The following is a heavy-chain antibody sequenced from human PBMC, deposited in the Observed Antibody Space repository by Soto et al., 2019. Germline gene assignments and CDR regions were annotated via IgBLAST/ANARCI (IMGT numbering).Heavy chain of an antibody. D-gene: IGHD1-1*01. Sequence: GGSLRLSCAASGFTFSSYAMSWVRQAPGKGLEWVAVIVNHGGRKDYADSVRGRFTISRDNSRNTLFLEMSSLRVEDTAIYYCARDDEYDDNGLDYWGQGTLVTVSS. J-gene: IGHJ4*02. CDR3: ARDDEYDDNGLDY. V-gene: IGHV3-33*08. CDR1: GFTFSSYA. CDR2: IVNHGGRK.